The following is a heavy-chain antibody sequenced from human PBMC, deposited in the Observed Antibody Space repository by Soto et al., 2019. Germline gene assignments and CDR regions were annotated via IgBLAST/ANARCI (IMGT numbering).Heavy chain of an antibody. V-gene: IGHV3-7*01. CDR3: ARDLIAARPVY. CDR2: IKQDGSEK. CDR1: GFTFSSYW. D-gene: IGHD6-6*01. J-gene: IGHJ4*02. Sequence: EVQLVESGGGLVQPGGSLRLSCAASGFTFSSYWMSWVRQAPGKGLEWVANIKQDGSEKYYVDSVKGRFTISRDNAKNSLYLQMNGLRAEDTAVYYCARDLIAARPVYWGQGTLVTVSS.